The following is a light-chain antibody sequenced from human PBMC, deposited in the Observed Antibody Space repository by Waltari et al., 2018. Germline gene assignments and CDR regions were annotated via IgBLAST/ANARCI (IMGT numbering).Light chain of an antibody. V-gene: IGKV3-20*01. Sequence: VLTQSPGTLSLSPGERATLSCRASQSISKYLVWYQQRPGHAPRLLIYAASNRATGIPDRFSGSGFGTDFTLTISRLEPEDFAMYYCQNHERLPATFGQGTKVEIK. CDR2: AAS. CDR1: QSISKY. CDR3: QNHERLPAT. J-gene: IGKJ1*01.